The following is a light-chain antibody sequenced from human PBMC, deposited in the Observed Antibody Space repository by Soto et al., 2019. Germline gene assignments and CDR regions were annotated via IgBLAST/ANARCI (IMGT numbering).Light chain of an antibody. V-gene: IGLV2-14*01. CDR2: EVS. CDR3: SSRTTSNPYV. J-gene: IGLJ1*01. Sequence: QAVSVSGSPGQSITISCTGTSSDIGAYNSVSWYQQHPGKAPKLMIYEVSNRPSGVSNRFSASKSGNTASLTISGLQAEDEADYYCSSRTTSNPYVFGTGTKVTVL. CDR1: SSDIGAYNS.